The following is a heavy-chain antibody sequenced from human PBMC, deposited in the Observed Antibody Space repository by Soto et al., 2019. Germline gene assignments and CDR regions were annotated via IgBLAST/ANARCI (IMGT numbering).Heavy chain of an antibody. CDR1: GDSMNTYH. CDR2: VHSSGST. J-gene: IGHJ5*02. V-gene: IGHV4-4*07. D-gene: IGHD6-13*01. CDR3: ARDQGVAAAGITWFDP. Sequence: PSETLSLTCTVSGDSMNTYHWSWIRQPAGKGLEWIGHVHSSGSTNYNPSLKSRVTMSVDTSKNQFSLRLMSVTAADTAVYYCARDQGVAAAGITWFDPWGQGXRVTVSS.